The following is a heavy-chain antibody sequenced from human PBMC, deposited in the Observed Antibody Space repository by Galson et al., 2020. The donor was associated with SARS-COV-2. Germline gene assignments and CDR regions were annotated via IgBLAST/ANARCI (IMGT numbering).Heavy chain of an antibody. D-gene: IGHD5-18*01. CDR1: GGSVSSSSYY. CDR3: TRPGRDNGYSRYLGDEYAMDV. CDR2: IYYTGRT. J-gene: IGHJ6*02. Sequence: ASETLSLTCTVSGGSVSSSSYYWGWIRQPPGKGLEWIGSIYYTGRTHYTPSFQSRVTISVDTSKNLVSLQLTAVTAADSGVYYCTRPGRDNGYSRYLGDEYAMDVWCRGTTVTVSS. V-gene: IGHV4-39*01.